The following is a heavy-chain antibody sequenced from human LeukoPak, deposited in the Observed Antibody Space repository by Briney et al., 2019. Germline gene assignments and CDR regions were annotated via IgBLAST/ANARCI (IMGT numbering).Heavy chain of an antibody. V-gene: IGHV3-53*01. CDR1: GFTVSSNY. CDR3: ARNRDYYGSESYSLYNYYYYGMDV. D-gene: IGHD3-10*01. Sequence: GGSLRLSCAASGFTVSSNYMSWVRQAPGKGLEWVSVIYSGGSTYYADSVKGRFTISRDNSKNTLYLQMNNLRAEDTAVYYCARNRDYYGSESYSLYNYYYYGMDVWAKGPRSSSP. J-gene: IGHJ6*02. CDR2: IYSGGST.